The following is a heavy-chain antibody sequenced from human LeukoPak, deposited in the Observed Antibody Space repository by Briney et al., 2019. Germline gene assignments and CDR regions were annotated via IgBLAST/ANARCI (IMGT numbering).Heavy chain of an antibody. V-gene: IGHV4-30-4*02. CDR1: GGSISSGDYY. D-gene: IGHD3-16*01. J-gene: IGHJ3*02. Sequence: SETLSLTCTVSGGSISSGDYYWSWIRQPPGKGLEWIGYIYYSGSTYYNPSLKSRVTISVDTSKNQFSLKLSSVTAADTAVYYCAREAALLGGYDAFDIWGQGTMVTVSS. CDR2: IYYSGST. CDR3: AREAALLGGYDAFDI.